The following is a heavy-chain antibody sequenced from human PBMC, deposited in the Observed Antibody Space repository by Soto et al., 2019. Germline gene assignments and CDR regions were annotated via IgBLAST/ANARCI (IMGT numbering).Heavy chain of an antibody. J-gene: IGHJ4*02. CDR1: GYTFTSYD. CDR2: MNPNTGNS. V-gene: IGHV1-8*01. CDR3: ARRAETNGWNGFGADKYYFDF. Sequence: QVQLVQSGAEVRKPGASVKVSCEASGYTFTSYDIYWVRQASGQGLEWMGWMNPNTGNSGYAQKFQGRVTMTSDTSKSTAHMELSSLRSEDKAVYSCARRAETNGWNGFGADKYYFDFWGQGTLVTVSS. D-gene: IGHD1-1*01.